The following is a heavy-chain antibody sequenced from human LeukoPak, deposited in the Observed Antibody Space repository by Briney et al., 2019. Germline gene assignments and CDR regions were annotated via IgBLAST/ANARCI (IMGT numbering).Heavy chain of an antibody. CDR3: ARFPMVAVAYRYYYMDV. Sequence: SETLSLTCAVYGESFSAYYWTWIRQPPGKGLQWIAEINHSGSTNYNPSLKSRVTMSVDTSKNQFSLKLSSVTAADTAVYYCARFPMVAVAYRYYYMDVWGKGTTVTVSS. CDR1: GESFSAYY. CDR2: INHSGST. D-gene: IGHD3-22*01. J-gene: IGHJ6*03. V-gene: IGHV4-34*01.